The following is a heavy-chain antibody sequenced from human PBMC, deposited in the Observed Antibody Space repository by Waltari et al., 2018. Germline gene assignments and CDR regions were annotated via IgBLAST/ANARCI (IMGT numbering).Heavy chain of an antibody. CDR3: AVQSGSYGAFDY. J-gene: IGHJ4*02. CDR2: IYYSGGT. CDR1: GGSISSYY. V-gene: IGHV4-59*01. D-gene: IGHD1-26*01. Sequence: QVQLQESGPGLVKPSETLSLTCTVSGGSISSYYWSWIRQPPGKGLEWIGYIYYSGGTNYNTSLKSRVTISVDTSKNQCSLKLSAVTAADTAVYYCAVQSGSYGAFDYWGQGTLVTVSS.